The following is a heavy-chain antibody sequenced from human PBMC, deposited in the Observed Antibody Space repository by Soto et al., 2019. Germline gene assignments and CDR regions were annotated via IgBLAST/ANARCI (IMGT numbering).Heavy chain of an antibody. CDR2: ISSSSSYI. J-gene: IGHJ4*02. Sequence: GGSLRLSCAASGFTFSSYSMNWVRQAPGKGLEWVSSISSSSSYIYYADSVKDRFTISRDNAKNSLYLQMNSLRAEDTAVYYCARDLSINGYPGTFDYWGQGTLVTVSS. CDR1: GFTFSSYS. CDR3: ARDLSINGYPGTFDY. V-gene: IGHV3-21*01. D-gene: IGHD1-1*01.